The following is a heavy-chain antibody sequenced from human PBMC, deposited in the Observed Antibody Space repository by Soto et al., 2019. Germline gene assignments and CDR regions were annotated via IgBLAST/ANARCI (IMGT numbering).Heavy chain of an antibody. Sequence: SETLSLTCTVSGGSISSSSYYWGWIRQPPGKGLEWIGSIYYSGSTYYNPSLKSRVTISVDTSKNQFSLKLSSVTAADTAVYYCARQGVAGGYDFWSGPTVFDYWGQGTLVTVSS. D-gene: IGHD3-3*01. CDR3: ARQGVAGGYDFWSGPTVFDY. CDR1: GGSISSSSYY. V-gene: IGHV4-39*01. CDR2: IYYSGST. J-gene: IGHJ4*02.